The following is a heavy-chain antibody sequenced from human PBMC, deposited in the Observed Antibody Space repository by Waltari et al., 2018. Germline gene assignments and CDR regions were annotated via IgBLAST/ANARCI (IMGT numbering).Heavy chain of an antibody. CDR2: LYYSGST. V-gene: IGHV4-39*01. J-gene: IGHJ4*02. Sequence: QLQLQESGPGLVKASETLSLLCTVSGGSISTSAYYWGWLRQPPGKGLEWIGSLYYSGSTYYNPSLKSRVTISVDTSKNQFSLKLSSVTAADTAVYYCARLLAEAGMGGIYWGQGTLVTVSS. D-gene: IGHD6-13*01. CDR1: GGSISTSAYY. CDR3: ARLLAEAGMGGIY.